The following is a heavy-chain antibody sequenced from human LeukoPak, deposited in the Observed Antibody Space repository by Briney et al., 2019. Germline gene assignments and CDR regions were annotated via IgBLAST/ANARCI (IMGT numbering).Heavy chain of an antibody. V-gene: IGHV4-59*01. D-gene: IGHD1-26*01. CDR2: IYYSGST. Sequence: SETLSLTCTVSGGSISGYYWSWIRQPPGQGLEWIGYIYYSGSTNYNPSLKSRVTISLDTSKNQFSLKLSSVTAADTAVYYCARVSDGFYVFSGSYSFDYWGQGTLVTVSS. CDR3: ARVSDGFYVFSGSYSFDY. CDR1: GGSISGYY. J-gene: IGHJ4*02.